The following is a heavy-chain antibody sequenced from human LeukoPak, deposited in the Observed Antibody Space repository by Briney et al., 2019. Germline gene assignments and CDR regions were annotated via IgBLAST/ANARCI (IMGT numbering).Heavy chain of an antibody. V-gene: IGHV1-8*01. CDR1: VYTFTSYD. J-gene: IGHJ5*02. CDR3: ARIYYDILTGYRRFDP. Sequence: ASVKVSCEASVYTFTSYDINWVRQATGQGLEWMGWMNPNSGNTGYAQKFQGRVTMTRNTSIGTAYMELSSLRSEDTAVYYCARIYYDILTGYRRFDPWGQGTLVTVSS. CDR2: MNPNSGNT. D-gene: IGHD3-9*01.